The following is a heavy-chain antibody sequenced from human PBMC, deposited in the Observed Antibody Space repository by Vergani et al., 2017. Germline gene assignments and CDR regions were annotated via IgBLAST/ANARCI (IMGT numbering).Heavy chain of an antibody. CDR3: AREKNMRYYDSSGYFDY. D-gene: IGHD3-22*01. Sequence: QVQLQQWGAGLLKPSETLSLTCAVYGGSFSGYYWSWIRQPPGKGLEWIGEINHSGSTNYNPSLKSRVTISVDTSKNQFSLKLSSVTAADTAVYYCAREKNMRYYDSSGYFDYWGQGTLVTVSS. CDR1: GGSFSGYY. V-gene: IGHV4-34*01. J-gene: IGHJ4*02. CDR2: INHSGST.